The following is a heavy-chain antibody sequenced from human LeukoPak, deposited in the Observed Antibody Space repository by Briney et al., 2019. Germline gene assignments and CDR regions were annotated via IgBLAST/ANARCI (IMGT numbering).Heavy chain of an antibody. D-gene: IGHD3-9*01. CDR1: GYTFPGYY. V-gene: IGHV1-46*01. CDR2: INPSRDNT. CDR3: ARMAPHYDILTGYYFNASGRWWFDP. J-gene: IGHJ5*02. Sequence: VSVPVSCKASGYTFPGYYMHWVRQAPGPGHGWMGIINPSRDNTSYAQKVQGRVTMTKDTSTSTVYMELSSLRSEDTAGYYCARMAPHYDILTGYYFNASGRWWFDPWGQGTLVTVSS.